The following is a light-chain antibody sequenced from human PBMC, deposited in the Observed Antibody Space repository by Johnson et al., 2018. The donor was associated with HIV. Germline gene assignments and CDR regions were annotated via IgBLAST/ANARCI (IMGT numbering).Light chain of an antibody. J-gene: IGLJ1*01. CDR2: DNN. CDR1: SSNIGNNY. V-gene: IGLV1-51*01. Sequence: QSILTQPPSVSAAPGQKVTISCSGSSSNIGNNYLSWYQQLPGTAPKLLIYDNNKRPSGIPDRFSGSKSGTSATLGITGLQTGAEADYYCGPWDSSLSAYVFGTGTNVTVL. CDR3: GPWDSSLSAYV.